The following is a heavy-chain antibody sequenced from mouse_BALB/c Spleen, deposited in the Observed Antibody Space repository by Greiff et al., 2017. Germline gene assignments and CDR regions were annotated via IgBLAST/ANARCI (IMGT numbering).Heavy chain of an antibody. V-gene: IGHV5-17*02. CDR3: ARSTMITPWYFDV. J-gene: IGHJ1*01. Sequence: LVESGGGLVQPGGSRKLSCAASGFTFSSFGMHWVRQAPEKGLEWVAYISSGSSTIYYADTVKGRFTISRDNPKNTLFLQMTSLRSEDTAMYYCARSTMITPWYFDVWGAGTTVTVSS. CDR2: ISSGSSTI. D-gene: IGHD2-4*01. CDR1: GFTFSSFG.